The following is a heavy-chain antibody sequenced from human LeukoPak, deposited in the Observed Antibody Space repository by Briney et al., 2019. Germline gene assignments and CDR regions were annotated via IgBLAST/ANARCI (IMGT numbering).Heavy chain of an antibody. Sequence: GGSLRLSCAASGFTFDDYNMHWVRQAPGKGLEWVSLITWNGDSTYYADSVEGRFTISRDNSKNSLYLQMNSLRTEDTALYYCAKDKWLRGYYYYYTDVWGKGTTVTVSS. CDR2: ITWNGDST. V-gene: IGHV3-43*01. J-gene: IGHJ6*03. CDR3: AKDKWLRGYYYYYTDV. D-gene: IGHD5-12*01. CDR1: GFTFDDYN.